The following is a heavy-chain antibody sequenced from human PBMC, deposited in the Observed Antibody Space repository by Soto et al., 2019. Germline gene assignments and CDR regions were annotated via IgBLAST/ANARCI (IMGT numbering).Heavy chain of an antibody. CDR3: ANPSTTYDSWSGAVKGDFDV. Sequence: GGSLRLSCAASGFTFSSYALTWVRQAPGKGLEWVSGISGGGDSTHYADSVKGRFTVSRDNSKNTLYLQINSLRAEDTAVYYCANPSTTYDSWSGAVKGDFDVWDQGTMDTVS. CDR1: GFTFSSYA. V-gene: IGHV3-23*01. CDR2: ISGGGDST. D-gene: IGHD3-3*01. J-gene: IGHJ3*01.